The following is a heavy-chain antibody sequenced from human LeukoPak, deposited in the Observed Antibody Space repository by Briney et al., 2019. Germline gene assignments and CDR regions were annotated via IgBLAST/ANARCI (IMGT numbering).Heavy chain of an antibody. Sequence: GGSLRLSCAASGFTFSSYAMSSVRQAPGKGLEWVSAISGSGGSTYYADPVKGRFTISRDNSKNTLYLQMISLRAEDTAVYYCARERVGRSYDSSGYFDYWGQGTLVTVSS. CDR3: ARERVGRSYDSSGYFDY. D-gene: IGHD3-22*01. V-gene: IGHV3-23*01. CDR2: ISGSGGST. CDR1: GFTFSSYA. J-gene: IGHJ4*02.